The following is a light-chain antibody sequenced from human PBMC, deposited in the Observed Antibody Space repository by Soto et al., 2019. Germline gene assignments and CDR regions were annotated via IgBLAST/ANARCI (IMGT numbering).Light chain of an antibody. CDR3: SSFSSITREV. J-gene: IGLJ2*01. CDR1: SSDVGGYSY. Sequence: QSALTQPASVSGSPGQSITTSCTGTSSDVGGYSYVSWYQQHPGKTPKLMIYEVSNWPSGVSHRFSGSKSGNTASLTISGLQTEDEADYYCSSFSSITREVFGGGTQLTVL. V-gene: IGLV2-14*01. CDR2: EVS.